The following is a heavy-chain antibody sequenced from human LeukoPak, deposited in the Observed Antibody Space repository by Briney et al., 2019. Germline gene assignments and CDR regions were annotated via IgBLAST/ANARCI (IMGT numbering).Heavy chain of an antibody. CDR2: ISAYSGNT. V-gene: IGHV1-18*01. CDR3: ARGENPLDAFDI. J-gene: IGHJ3*02. Sequence: ASVKVSCTASGYSSSDSGINWVRQAPGQGLEWMGWISAYSGNTYFAQKFQGRVTLTTDTSTSTGYMELRTLRSDDTAVYYCARGENPLDAFDIWGQGTMVTVSS. CDR1: GYSSSDSG.